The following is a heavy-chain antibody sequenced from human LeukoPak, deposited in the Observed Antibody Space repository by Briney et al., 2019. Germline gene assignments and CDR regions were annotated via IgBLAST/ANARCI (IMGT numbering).Heavy chain of an antibody. V-gene: IGHV1-69*05. Sequence: SVKVSCKASGGTFSSYVISWVRQAPGQGLEWMGRIIPIFGTANYAQKFQGRVTITTDESTSTAYMELSSLRSEDTAVYYCARVADYYGSGSYSGYFDYWGQGPLVTASS. CDR2: IIPIFGTA. J-gene: IGHJ4*02. D-gene: IGHD3-10*01. CDR1: GGTFSSYV. CDR3: ARVADYYGSGSYSGYFDY.